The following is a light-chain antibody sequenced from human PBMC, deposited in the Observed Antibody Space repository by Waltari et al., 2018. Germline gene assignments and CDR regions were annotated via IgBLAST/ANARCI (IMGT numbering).Light chain of an antibody. J-gene: IGKJ1*01. CDR3: QQSYSTPRG. CDR1: QSISSY. V-gene: IGKV1-39*01. CDR2: AAS. Sequence: DIVMTQSPSSLSASVGDRVTITCRASQSISSYLNWYQQKPGKAPKLLIYAASSLQSGVPSRFSGSGSGTDFTLTISSLQPEDFATYYCQQSYSTPRGFGQGTKVEIK.